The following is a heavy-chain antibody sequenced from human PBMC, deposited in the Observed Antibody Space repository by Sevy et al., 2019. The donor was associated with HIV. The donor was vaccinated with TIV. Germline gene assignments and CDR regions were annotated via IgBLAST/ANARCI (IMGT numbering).Heavy chain of an antibody. J-gene: IGHJ4*02. V-gene: IGHV3-23*01. Sequence: GGSLRLSCEVSGFTFGYFAMSWVRQAPGKGLEWVSGISPNGATSHYAASVRGRFTISRDNSKNRMYLQMNSLRAEDKAQYYWAKDTSGWYDALDQWGQGTLVTVSS. CDR2: ISPNGATS. CDR3: AKDTSGWYDALDQ. D-gene: IGHD6-19*01. CDR1: GFTFGYFA.